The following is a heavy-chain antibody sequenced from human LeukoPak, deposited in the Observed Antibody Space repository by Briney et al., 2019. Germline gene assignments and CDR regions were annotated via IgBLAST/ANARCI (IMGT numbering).Heavy chain of an antibody. Sequence: PGRSLRLSCAASGFTFSSYSMNWVRQAPGKGLEWVSSISSSSSYIYYADSVKGRFTISRDNAKNSLYLQMNSLRAEDTAVYYCARDFGEFYCTNGVCPRPAVVWGKGATVTVSS. CDR3: ARDFGEFYCTNGVCPRPAVV. CDR2: ISSSSSYI. J-gene: IGHJ6*04. CDR1: GFTFSSYS. V-gene: IGHV3-21*01. D-gene: IGHD2-8*01.